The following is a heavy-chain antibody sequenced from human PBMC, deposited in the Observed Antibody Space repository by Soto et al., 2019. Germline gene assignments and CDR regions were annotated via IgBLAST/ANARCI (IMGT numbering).Heavy chain of an antibody. CDR3: GRDGALGDTAVVDS. V-gene: IGHV3-33*01. CDR1: GFTFSTYG. CDR2: IWYDGSNK. Sequence: QVQLVESGGGVVQPGKSLRLSSAASGFTFSTYGMHWVRQAPGKGLEWVAVIWYDGSNKYHGDSLKGRFTISRDNSKNTLYLQINNLRAEDTAVYYCGRDGALGDTAVVDSWGQGTLVTVSS. D-gene: IGHD5-18*01. J-gene: IGHJ4*02.